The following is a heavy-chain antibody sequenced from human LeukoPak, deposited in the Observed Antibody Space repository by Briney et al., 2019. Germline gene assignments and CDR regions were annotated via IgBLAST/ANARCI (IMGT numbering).Heavy chain of an antibody. Sequence: EASVKVSCKASGYTFTSYDINWVRQATGQGLEWMGWMNPNSGNTGYAQKFQGRVTMTRNTSISTAYMELSSLRSEDTAVYYCARGLTWIQLWPGYWGQGTLVTVSS. V-gene: IGHV1-8*01. CDR2: MNPNSGNT. J-gene: IGHJ4*02. CDR3: ARGLTWIQLWPGY. D-gene: IGHD5-18*01. CDR1: GYTFTSYD.